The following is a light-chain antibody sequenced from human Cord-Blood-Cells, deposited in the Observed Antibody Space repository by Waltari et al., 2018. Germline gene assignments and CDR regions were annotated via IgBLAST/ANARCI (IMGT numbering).Light chain of an antibody. CDR3: QQYGSSIT. J-gene: IGKJ5*01. Sequence: EIVLTQSPGTLSLPPGERATLSCRASQSVSSSYLAWSQQKPGQAPRLLIYGASGRATGIPDRFSGSGSGTDFTLTISRLEPEDFAVYYCQQYGSSITFGQGTRLEIK. CDR2: GAS. CDR1: QSVSSSY. V-gene: IGKV3-20*01.